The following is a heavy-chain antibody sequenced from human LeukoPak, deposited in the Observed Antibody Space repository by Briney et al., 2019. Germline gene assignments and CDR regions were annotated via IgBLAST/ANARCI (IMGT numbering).Heavy chain of an antibody. CDR3: ARYSYGSDDYYYYHYMDV. CDR1: GYSFTSYW. V-gene: IGHV5-51*01. D-gene: IGHD5-18*01. CDR2: IYPGDSDT. Sequence: GESLKISCKGSGYSFTSYWIGWVRQMPGKGLEWMGIIYPGDSDTRYSPSFQGQVTISADKSISTAYLQWSSLKASDTAMYYCARYSYGSDDYYYYHYMDVWGKGTTVTVSS. J-gene: IGHJ6*03.